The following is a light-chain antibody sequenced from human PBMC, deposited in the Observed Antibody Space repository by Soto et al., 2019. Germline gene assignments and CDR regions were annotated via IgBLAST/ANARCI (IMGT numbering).Light chain of an antibody. CDR2: EVR. Sequence: QSVLTQPPSASGSPGQSVTISCTGTKNDIGVYNLVSWYQQRPGEAPKLIISEVRNRPSGISYRFTGSKSGNTASLTISGLQAEDEADYYCSSYTTSSTLVFGGGTKLTVL. J-gene: IGLJ3*02. V-gene: IGLV2-14*01. CDR3: SSYTTSSTLV. CDR1: KNDIGVYNL.